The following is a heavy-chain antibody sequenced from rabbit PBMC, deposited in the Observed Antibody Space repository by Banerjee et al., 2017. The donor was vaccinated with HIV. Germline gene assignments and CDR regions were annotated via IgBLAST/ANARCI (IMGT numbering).Heavy chain of an antibody. CDR3: VRDINTSFKL. J-gene: IGHJ4*01. V-gene: IGHV1S7*01. CDR1: GFDFSSYH. Sequence: QLKETGGGLVQPGGSLTLSCKASGFDFSSYHMSWVRQAPGKGLEWIGIIYTGDGSAYYASWVHGRFTISSDNAQNTVDLQMNSLTAADTATYFCVRDINTSFKLWGPGTLVTVS. CDR2: IYTGDGSA. D-gene: IGHD1-1*01.